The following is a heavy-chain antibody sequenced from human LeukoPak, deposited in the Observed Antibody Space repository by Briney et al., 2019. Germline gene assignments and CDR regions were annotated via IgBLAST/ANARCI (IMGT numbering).Heavy chain of an antibody. D-gene: IGHD3-10*02. J-gene: IGHJ6*04. V-gene: IGHV3-7*01. Sequence: GGSLRLSCAASGFTFSSYWMSWARQAPGKGLEWVANINQDGSETYYVDSVKGRFTISRDNAKNSLYLQMNSLRAEDTAVYYCAELGITMIGGVWGKGTTVTISS. CDR2: INQDGSET. CDR3: AELGITMIGGV. CDR1: GFTFSSYW.